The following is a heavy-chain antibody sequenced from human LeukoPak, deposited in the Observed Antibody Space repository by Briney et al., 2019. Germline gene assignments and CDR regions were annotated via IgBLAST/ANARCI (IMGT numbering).Heavy chain of an antibody. J-gene: IGHJ4*02. CDR2: INPNSGGT. D-gene: IGHD3-10*01. CDR3: ARDYYGSGSYYYY. CDR1: GYTFTGYY. V-gene: IGHV1-2*02. Sequence: ASVKVSCKASGYTFTGYYMHWVRQAPGQGLEWMGWINPNSGGTNYAQKFQGRVTMTRDTSISTAYMELSRPRSDDTAVYYCARDYYGSGSYYYYWGQGTLVTVSS.